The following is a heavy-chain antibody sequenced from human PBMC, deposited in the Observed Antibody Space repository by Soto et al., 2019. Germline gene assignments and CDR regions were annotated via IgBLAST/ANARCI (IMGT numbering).Heavy chain of an antibody. CDR2: IIPIFGTA. Sequence: SVTVSCTASGYTFTSYGISWVRQAPGQGLEWMGGIIPIFGTANYAQKFQGRVTITADESTSTAYMELSSLRSEDTAVYYCARATGIAVAGTLPDYYYYGMDVWGQGTTVTVSS. V-gene: IGHV1-69*13. J-gene: IGHJ6*02. CDR1: GYTFTSYG. D-gene: IGHD6-19*01. CDR3: ARATGIAVAGTLPDYYYYGMDV.